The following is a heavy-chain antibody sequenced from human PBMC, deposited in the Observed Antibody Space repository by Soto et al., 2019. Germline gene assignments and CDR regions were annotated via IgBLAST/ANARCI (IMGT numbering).Heavy chain of an antibody. CDR3: ARGYYGSGSYYNGFPYGMDV. CDR1: GYTFTGYY. J-gene: IGHJ6*02. D-gene: IGHD3-10*01. Sequence: ASVKVSCKASGYTFTGYYMHWVRQAPGQGLEWMGWINPNSGGTNYAQKFQGRVTMTRDTSISTAYMELSRLRSDDTAVYYCARGYYGSGSYYNGFPYGMDVWGQGTTVTVS. CDR2: INPNSGGT. V-gene: IGHV1-2*02.